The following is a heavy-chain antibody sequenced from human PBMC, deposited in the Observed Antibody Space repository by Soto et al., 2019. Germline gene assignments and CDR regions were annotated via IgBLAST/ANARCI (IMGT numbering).Heavy chain of an antibody. CDR2: IYASGAT. CDR3: ARSHSFDGSIYHYYFDF. CDR1: SYY. J-gene: IGHJ4*02. V-gene: IGHV4-59*01. Sequence: SYYWSWIRQPPGKGLEWIGYIYASGATTYNPSLESRVTMSVDMPNNEFSLELTSLTAADTAVYYCARSHSFDGSIYHYYFDFWGQGTLVNVS. D-gene: IGHD3-10*01.